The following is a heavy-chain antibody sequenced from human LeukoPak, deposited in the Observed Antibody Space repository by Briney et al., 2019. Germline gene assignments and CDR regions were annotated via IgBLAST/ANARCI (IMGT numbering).Heavy chain of an antibody. Sequence: SETLSLTCTVSGGSISSSSYYWGWIRQPPGKGLEWSGSIYYSGSTYYNPSLKSRVTISVDTSKNQFSLKLSSVTAADTAVYYCARVKKYATYYDILTGYYDYWGQGTLVTVSS. D-gene: IGHD3-9*01. J-gene: IGHJ4*02. CDR2: IYYSGST. V-gene: IGHV4-39*07. CDR1: GGSISSSSYY. CDR3: ARVKKYATYYDILTGYYDY.